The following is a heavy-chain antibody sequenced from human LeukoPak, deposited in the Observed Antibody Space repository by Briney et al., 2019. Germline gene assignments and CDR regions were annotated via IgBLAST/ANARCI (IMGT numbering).Heavy chain of an antibody. D-gene: IGHD1-1*01. V-gene: IGHV1-69*05. CDR2: IIPIFGTA. CDR3: ARETLRVPGAFDI. CDR1: GGTFSSYA. J-gene: IGHJ3*02. Sequence: SVKVSCKASGGTFSSYAISWVRQAPGQGLEWMGGIIPIFGTANYAQKFQGRVTITTDESTSTAYMELSSLRSEDTAVYYCARETLRVPGAFDIWGHGTMVTVSS.